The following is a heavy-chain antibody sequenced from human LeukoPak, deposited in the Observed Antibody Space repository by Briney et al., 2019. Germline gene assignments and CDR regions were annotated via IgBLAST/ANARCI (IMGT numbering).Heavy chain of an antibody. CDR3: AMPILAYCGGDCLMLARMDV. Sequence: PGGSLRLSCAASGFTFSSYWMHWVRQAPGKGLEWVAVISYDGSNKYYADSVKGRFTISRDNSKNTLYLQMNSLRAEDTAVYYCAMPILAYCGGDCLMLARMDVWGKGTTVTVSS. D-gene: IGHD2-21*02. V-gene: IGHV3-30*03. CDR1: GFTFSSYW. CDR2: ISYDGSNK. J-gene: IGHJ6*03.